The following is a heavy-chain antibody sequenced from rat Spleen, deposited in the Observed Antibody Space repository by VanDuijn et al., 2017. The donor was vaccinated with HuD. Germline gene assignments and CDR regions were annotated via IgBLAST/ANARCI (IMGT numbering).Heavy chain of an antibody. CDR3: TTRPYYSSLNWFPY. D-gene: IGHD1-2*01. CDR2: ISYDGSST. Sequence: EVQLVESDGGLVQPGRSLKLSCAASGFTFSDYYMAWVRQAPTKGLEWVAFISYDGSSTYYRDSVKGRFTISRDNAKSTLYLQMDSLRSEDTATYYCTTRPYYSSLNWFPYWGQGTLVTVSS. V-gene: IGHV5-20*01. CDR1: GFTFSDYY. J-gene: IGHJ3*01.